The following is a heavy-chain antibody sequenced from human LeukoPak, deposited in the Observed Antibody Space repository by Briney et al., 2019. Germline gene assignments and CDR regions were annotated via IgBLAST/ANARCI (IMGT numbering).Heavy chain of an antibody. CDR2: IYYSGST. Sequence: SETLSLTCTVSGGSISSYYWSWIRQPPGKGLEWIGYIYYSGSTNYNPSLKSRVTISVDTSKNQFSLKLSSVTAADTAVYYCARGAGFPPDYWGQGTLVTASS. D-gene: IGHD6-19*01. CDR3: ARGAGFPPDY. V-gene: IGHV4-59*01. CDR1: GGSISSYY. J-gene: IGHJ4*02.